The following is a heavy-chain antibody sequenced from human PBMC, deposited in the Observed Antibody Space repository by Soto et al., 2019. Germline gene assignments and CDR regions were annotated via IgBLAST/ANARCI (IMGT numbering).Heavy chain of an antibody. CDR3: AKDMIAAAAGMGDAFDI. CDR2: ISYDGSNK. V-gene: IGHV3-30*18. CDR1: GFTFSSYG. D-gene: IGHD6-13*01. J-gene: IGHJ3*02. Sequence: GGSLRLSCAASGFTFSSYGMHWVRQAPGKGLEWVAVISYDGSNKYYADSVKGRFTISRDNSKNTLYLQMNSLRAEDTAVYYCAKDMIAAAAGMGDAFDIWGQGTMVTVSS.